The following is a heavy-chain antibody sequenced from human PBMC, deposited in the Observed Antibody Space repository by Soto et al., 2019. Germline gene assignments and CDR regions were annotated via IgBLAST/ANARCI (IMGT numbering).Heavy chain of an antibody. CDR3: AKGPMVRGPYYYYYYMDV. D-gene: IGHD3-10*01. V-gene: IGHV3-23*01. J-gene: IGHJ6*03. CDR1: GFTFSSYA. Sequence: GGSLRLSCAASGFTFSSYAMSWVRQAPGKGLEWVSAISGSGGSTYYADSVKGRFTISRDNSKNTLYLQMNSLRAEDTAVYYCAKGPMVRGPYYYYYYMDVWGKGTTVTVSS. CDR2: ISGSGGST.